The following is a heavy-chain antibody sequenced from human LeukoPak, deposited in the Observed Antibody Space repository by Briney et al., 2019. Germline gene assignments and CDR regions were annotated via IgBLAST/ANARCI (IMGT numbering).Heavy chain of an antibody. CDR1: GFIFIGYG. CDR2: ISYDGSNK. Sequence: GGSLRLSCAASGFIFIGYGMHWVRQAPGKGLEWVALISYDGSNKYYADSVEGRFTISRDNSKNTLYLQMSSLRAEDTAVYYCAKDRYYYDSSGYSYFDYWGQGTLVTVSS. D-gene: IGHD3-22*01. V-gene: IGHV3-30*18. CDR3: AKDRYYYDSSGYSYFDY. J-gene: IGHJ4*02.